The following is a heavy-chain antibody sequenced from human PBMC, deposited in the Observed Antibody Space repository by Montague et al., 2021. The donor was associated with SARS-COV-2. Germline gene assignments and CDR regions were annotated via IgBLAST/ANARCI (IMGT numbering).Heavy chain of an antibody. CDR2: VTHSDST. CDR3: AGGRGLFNGSTGGLYYLDV. CDR1: GGSISGTN. D-gene: IGHD2-8*02. V-gene: IGHV4-34*01. Sequence: SETLSLTCAASGGSISGTNRCWVRLSPGKGLERIWDVTHSDSTNYNSSPTVRVTISVDRSTNQNSLTLRSVTVADTAAYDCAGGRGLFNGSTGGLYYLDVWGEGTTVTVSS. J-gene: IGHJ6*03.